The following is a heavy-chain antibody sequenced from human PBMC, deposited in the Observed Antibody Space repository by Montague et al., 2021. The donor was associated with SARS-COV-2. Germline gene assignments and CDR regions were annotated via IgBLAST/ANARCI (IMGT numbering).Heavy chain of an antibody. CDR3: ARDSGYYDSSGYSYDAFDI. D-gene: IGHD3-22*01. J-gene: IGHJ3*02. Sequence: TLSLTCTVSGGSISSGGYYWSWIRQHPGKGLEWIGYIYHTGSTHYSPSLKSRVTISKETSKNHFSLNLSSVTAADSAAYYCARDSGYYDSSGYSYDAFDIWGQGTKVTVSS. CDR1: GGSISSGGYY. V-gene: IGHV4-31*03. CDR2: IYHTGST.